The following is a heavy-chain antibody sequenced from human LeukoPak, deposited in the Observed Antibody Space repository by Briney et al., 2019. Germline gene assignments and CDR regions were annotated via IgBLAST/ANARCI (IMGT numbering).Heavy chain of an antibody. CDR1: GFTFTTYW. CDR2: IKQDGSEK. CDR3: ARDAAWGAGGFDS. V-gene: IGHV3-7*01. D-gene: IGHD3-16*01. Sequence: GGSLRLSCAASGFTFTTYWMSWVRQAPGKGLEWVGYIKQDGSEKNYVDSVKGRFTISRDNAKNSLYLHMHSLRAEDTVVYYCARDAAWGAGGFDSWGQETLVTVSS. J-gene: IGHJ4*02.